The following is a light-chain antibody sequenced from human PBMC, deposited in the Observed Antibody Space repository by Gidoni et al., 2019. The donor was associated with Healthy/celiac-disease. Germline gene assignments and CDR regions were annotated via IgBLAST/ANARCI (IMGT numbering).Light chain of an antibody. CDR2: GNS. Sequence: QSVLTHPPPVSGAQGQRDTISCTGSSSNIGAGYDVHWDQQFPGTAPKLLIYGNSNRPSGVPDRFSGSKSGTSASLAITGLQAEDEADYYGQAYDSSLSGSYVFGTGTKVTVL. CDR3: QAYDSSLSGSYV. V-gene: IGLV1-40*01. CDR1: SSNIGAGYD. J-gene: IGLJ1*01.